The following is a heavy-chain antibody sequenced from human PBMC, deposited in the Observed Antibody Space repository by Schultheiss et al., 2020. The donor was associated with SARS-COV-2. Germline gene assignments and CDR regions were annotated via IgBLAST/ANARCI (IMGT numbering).Heavy chain of an antibody. CDR3: AKDRHQLLLEDNWFDP. Sequence: GGSLRLSCAASGFTFSSYAMSWVRQAPGKGLEWVSAISGSGGGTYYADSVKGRFTISRDNSKNTLYLQMNSLRAEDTAVYYCAKDRHQLLLEDNWFDPWGQGTLVTVSS. J-gene: IGHJ5*02. D-gene: IGHD2-2*01. CDR1: GFTFSSYA. CDR2: ISGSGGGT. V-gene: IGHV3-23*01.